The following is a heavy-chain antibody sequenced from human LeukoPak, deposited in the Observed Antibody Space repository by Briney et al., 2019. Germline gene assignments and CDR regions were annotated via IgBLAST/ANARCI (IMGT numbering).Heavy chain of an antibody. J-gene: IGHJ4*02. Sequence: PGGSLRLSCAASGFTFSTYGMHWVRQAPGKGLEWVAFIRYDGSNKYHADSVKGRFTISRDNSKNTLYLQMNSLRAEDTAVYYCARGRKRDDYVWGSYRYRGYFDYWGQGTLVTVSS. V-gene: IGHV3-30*02. CDR3: ARGRKRDDYVWGSYRYRGYFDY. D-gene: IGHD3-16*02. CDR2: IRYDGSNK. CDR1: GFTFSTYG.